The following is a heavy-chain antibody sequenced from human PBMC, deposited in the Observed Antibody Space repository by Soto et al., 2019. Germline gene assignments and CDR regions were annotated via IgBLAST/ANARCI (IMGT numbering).Heavy chain of an antibody. Sequence: VQLVQSGAEVKKPGSSVKVSCKASGGTFSNYPFIWVRQAPGQGLDWMGGIIPIFGTTDYGQRFQGRVTITADESTNTAYMELSSLRSDDTAVYYSARGLYCGGGCYSHFDYCGQGTLVTVSS. V-gene: IGHV1-69*01. D-gene: IGHD2-21*02. J-gene: IGHJ4*02. CDR2: IIPIFGTT. CDR1: GGTFSNYP. CDR3: ARGLYCGGGCYSHFDY.